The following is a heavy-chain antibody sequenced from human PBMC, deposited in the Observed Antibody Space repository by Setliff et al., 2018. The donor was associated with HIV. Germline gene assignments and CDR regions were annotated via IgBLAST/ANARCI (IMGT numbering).Heavy chain of an antibody. CDR1: GGSISSYY. CDR3: ARGRKGHIGYFDY. V-gene: IGHV4-59*01. CDR2: IYYSGST. D-gene: IGHD3-16*01. Sequence: SETLSLTCTVSGGSISSYYWSWIRQPPGKGLEWIGYIYYSGSTNYNPSLKGRVTISVDTSKNQFSLKLSSVTAADTAVYYCARGRKGHIGYFDYWGQGTLVTVSS. J-gene: IGHJ4*02.